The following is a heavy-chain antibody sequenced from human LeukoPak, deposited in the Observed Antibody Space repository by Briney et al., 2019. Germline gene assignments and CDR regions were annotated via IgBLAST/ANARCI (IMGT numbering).Heavy chain of an antibody. V-gene: IGHV3-23*01. Sequence: GGSLRLSCVASGFTFSNYAMSGVRQAPGKGLEWVSVIINSGGSTYYADSVKGGFTISRDNSKNTLYLQMNSLRAEDTAVYYCAKDIYGDYGGLDYWGQGTLVTVSS. D-gene: IGHD4-17*01. J-gene: IGHJ4*02. CDR3: AKDIYGDYGGLDY. CDR2: IINSGGST. CDR1: GFTFSNYA.